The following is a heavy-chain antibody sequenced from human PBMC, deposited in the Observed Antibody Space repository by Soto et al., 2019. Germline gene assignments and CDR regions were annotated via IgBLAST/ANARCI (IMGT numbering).Heavy chain of an antibody. J-gene: IGHJ2*01. CDR1: GYTFTSYG. Sequence: ASVKVSCKASGYTFTSYGISWVRQAPGQGLEWMGRIIPILGIANYAQKFQGRVTITADKSTSTAYMELSSLRSEDTAVYYCARMGSPPHWYFDLWGRGTLVTVSS. CDR3: ARMGSPPHWYFDL. V-gene: IGHV1-69*04. D-gene: IGHD1-26*01. CDR2: IIPILGIA.